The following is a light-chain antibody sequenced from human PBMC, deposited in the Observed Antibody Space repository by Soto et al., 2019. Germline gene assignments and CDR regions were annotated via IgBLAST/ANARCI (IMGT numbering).Light chain of an antibody. CDR2: SAS. Sequence: QTVVTQEPSFSVSPGGTVTLTCGLSSGSVSTSLYPSWYQQTPGQAPRTLIYSASTRSSGVPDRFSGSILGNKAALTITGAHADDESYYYWVLYMGRGISVFGVGTKVTVL. CDR1: SGSVSTSLY. V-gene: IGLV8-61*01. J-gene: IGLJ3*02. CDR3: VLYMGRGISV.